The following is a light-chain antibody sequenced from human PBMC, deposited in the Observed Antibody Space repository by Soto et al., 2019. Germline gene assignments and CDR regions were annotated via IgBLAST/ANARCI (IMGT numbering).Light chain of an antibody. J-gene: IGLJ3*02. CDR1: SSDVGGFNY. Sequence: QSALTQPASVSGSPGQSITISCTGTSSDVGGFNYVSWYQHHPGKAPKLMIYEVNNRPSGVSNRFSGSKSGNTASLTISELQAEDEADYYCCSYTTGYTQVFGGGTKLTVL. CDR3: CSYTTGYTQV. V-gene: IGLV2-14*01. CDR2: EVN.